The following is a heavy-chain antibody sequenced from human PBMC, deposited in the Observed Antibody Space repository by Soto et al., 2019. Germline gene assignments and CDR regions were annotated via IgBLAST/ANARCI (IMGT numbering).Heavy chain of an antibody. V-gene: IGHV1-69*13. J-gene: IGHJ5*02. CDR1: GGTLSSYA. CDR2: IIPIFGTA. Sequence: XSVKVSCKASGGTLSSYAISWVRQAPGQGLEWMGGIIPIFGTANYAQKFQGRVTITADESTSTAYMELSSLRSEDTAVYYCARIYGSGSYRWFDPWGQGTLVTVSS. D-gene: IGHD3-10*01. CDR3: ARIYGSGSYRWFDP.